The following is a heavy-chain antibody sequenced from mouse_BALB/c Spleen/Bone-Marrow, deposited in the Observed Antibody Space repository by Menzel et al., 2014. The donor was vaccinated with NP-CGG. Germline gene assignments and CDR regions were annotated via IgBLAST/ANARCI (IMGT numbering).Heavy chain of an antibody. D-gene: IGHD4-1*01. Sequence: EVHPVESGPELVKPGASVKISCKASGYTFTDYNMHWVKQSHGKSLEWIGYIYPYNGGTGYNQKFKSKATLTVDNSSSTAYMELRSLTSEDSAVYYCARLGRDYWGQGTTLTVSS. J-gene: IGHJ2*01. CDR3: ARLGRDY. V-gene: IGHV1S29*02. CDR2: IYPYNGGT. CDR1: GYTFTDYN.